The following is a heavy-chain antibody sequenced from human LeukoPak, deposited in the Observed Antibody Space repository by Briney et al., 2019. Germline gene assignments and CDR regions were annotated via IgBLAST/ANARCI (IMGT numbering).Heavy chain of an antibody. CDR1: GFTFSSYE. CDR2: ISSSGSTI. J-gene: IGHJ4*02. V-gene: IGHV3-48*03. D-gene: IGHD3-16*02. Sequence: PGGSLRLSCAASGFTFSSYEMNWVRQAPGKGLEWVSYISSSGSTIYYADSVKGRFTISRDNAKNSLYLQMNSLRAEDTAVYYCSMITFGGVIPREDYFDYWGQGTLVTVSS. CDR3: SMITFGGVIPREDYFDY.